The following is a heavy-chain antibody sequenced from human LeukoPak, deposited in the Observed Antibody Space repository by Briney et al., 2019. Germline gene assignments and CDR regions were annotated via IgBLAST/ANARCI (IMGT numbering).Heavy chain of an antibody. D-gene: IGHD2-2*02. V-gene: IGHV3-23*01. CDR1: GFTFNRYA. CDR2: FIGSGGAS. Sequence: QPGGSLRLSCAASGFTFNRYAMSWVRQAPGKGLEWVSSFIGSGGASYYADSVRGRFTISRDNSKNTLYLQMNSLRAEDTAVYYCAKHGCTGTRCYINYWGQGTLVTVSS. CDR3: AKHGCTGTRCYINY. J-gene: IGHJ4*02.